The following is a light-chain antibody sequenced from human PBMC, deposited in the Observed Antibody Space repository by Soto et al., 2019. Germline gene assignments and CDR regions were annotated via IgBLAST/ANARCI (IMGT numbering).Light chain of an antibody. J-gene: IGLJ1*01. CDR3: AAWDDSLGAYV. V-gene: IGLV1-44*01. Sequence: QSVLTQPPSVSATPGQRVTISCFGSNSNIGTNTVNWYQQLPGTAPRLLIYTNNQRPSGVPQRFSGSKTGTSASLAIGGLQSEDGVDYYCAAWDDSLGAYVFGTGTKVTVL. CDR2: TNN. CDR1: NSNIGTNT.